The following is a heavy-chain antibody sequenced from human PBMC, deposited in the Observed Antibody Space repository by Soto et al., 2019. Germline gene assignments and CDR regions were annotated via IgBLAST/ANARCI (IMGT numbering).Heavy chain of an antibody. Sequence: DSVKGRFTISRDNARNSLFLQMHSLRAADTAVYYCAREVSEGHLTYNYKYYGMDVWGQGTTVTVSS. D-gene: IGHD2-21*01. V-gene: IGHV3-7*03. J-gene: IGHJ6*02. CDR3: AREVSEGHLTYNYKYYGMDV.